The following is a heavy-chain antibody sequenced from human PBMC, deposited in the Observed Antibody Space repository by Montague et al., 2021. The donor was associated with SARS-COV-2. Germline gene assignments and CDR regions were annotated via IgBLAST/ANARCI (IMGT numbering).Heavy chain of an antibody. CDR1: NGSINNYY. CDR2: IYYSGST. V-gene: IGHV4-59*01. CDR3: AREGLHNWFDP. J-gene: IGHJ5*02. Sequence: SETLSLTCTVTNGSINNYYWSWVRQPPGKRLEWIGYIYYSGSTNYNPSLESRVTMSIDTSKNQFSLKLRSVTAADTAVYFCAREGLHNWFDPWGQGTLVIVSS.